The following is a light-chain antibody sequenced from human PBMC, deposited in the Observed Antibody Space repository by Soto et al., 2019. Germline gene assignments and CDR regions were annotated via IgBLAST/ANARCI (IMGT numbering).Light chain of an antibody. CDR3: QQSYSAP. Sequence: DIQMTQSPSSLSASLGDRVTITCRASQSISSYLNWCQQKPGKAPNLLIYGASTLQSGVPSRFSGCGSGTDFTLTISSLQVEDFATNYCQQSYSAPFGPGTKVDIK. CDR2: GAS. V-gene: IGKV1-39*01. J-gene: IGKJ3*01. CDR1: QSISSY.